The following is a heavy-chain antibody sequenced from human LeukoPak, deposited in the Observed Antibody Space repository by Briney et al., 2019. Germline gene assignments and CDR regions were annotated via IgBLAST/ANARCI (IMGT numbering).Heavy chain of an antibody. J-gene: IGHJ4*02. CDR3: ARGELNWGSRGRYFDY. CDR2: INHSGST. D-gene: IGHD7-27*01. Sequence: SETLSLTCAVYGGSFSGYYWSWIRQPPGKGLEWIGEINHSGSTNYNPSLKSRVTISVDTSKNQLSLKLSSVTAADTAVYYCARGELNWGSRGRYFDYWGQGTLVTVSS. V-gene: IGHV4-34*01. CDR1: GGSFSGYY.